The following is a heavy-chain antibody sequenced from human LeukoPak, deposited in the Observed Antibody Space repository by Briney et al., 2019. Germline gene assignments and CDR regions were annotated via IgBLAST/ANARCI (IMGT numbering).Heavy chain of an antibody. CDR2: ISYDGSNK. V-gene: IGHV3-30*04. D-gene: IGHD3-3*01. J-gene: IGHJ4*02. CDR3: ARGVTIFDY. CDR1: GFTFSSFA. Sequence: GGSLRLSCAASGFTFSSFAMSWVRQAPGKGLEWVAVISYDGSNKYYADSVKGRFTISRDNSKNTLYLQMNSLRAEDTAVYYRARGVTIFDYWGQGTLVTVSS.